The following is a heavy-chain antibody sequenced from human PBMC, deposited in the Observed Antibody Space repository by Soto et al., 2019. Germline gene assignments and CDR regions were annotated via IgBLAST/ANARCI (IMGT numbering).Heavy chain of an antibody. D-gene: IGHD6-19*01. CDR1: GGSISSYY. J-gene: IGHJ5*02. CDR2: IYYSGST. CDR3: ARDVVAGTGWFDP. Sequence: QVQLQESGPGLVKPSETLSLTCTVSGGSISSYYWSWIRQPPGKGLEWIGYIYYSGSTNYNPSLMSRGTISVDTSKSPFSLKVSSVTAADTAVYCCARDVVAGTGWFDPWGQGSLVAVSS. V-gene: IGHV4-59*01.